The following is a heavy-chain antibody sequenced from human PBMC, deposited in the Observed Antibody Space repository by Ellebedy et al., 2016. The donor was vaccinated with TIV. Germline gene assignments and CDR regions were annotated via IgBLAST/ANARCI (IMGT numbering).Heavy chain of an antibody. J-gene: IGHJ4*02. CDR3: ARHPLEWLVGPMYFDY. CDR1: GGSISSSSYY. CDR2: TTYSETT. D-gene: IGHD6-19*01. V-gene: IGHV4-39*01. Sequence: MPSETLSLTCTVSGGSISSSSYYWGWIRQPPGKGLEWIASTTYSETTFHKSSLESRVTISVDTSKNQFSLKLSSVTAADTAVYNCARHPLEWLVGPMYFDYWGQGTLVTVSS.